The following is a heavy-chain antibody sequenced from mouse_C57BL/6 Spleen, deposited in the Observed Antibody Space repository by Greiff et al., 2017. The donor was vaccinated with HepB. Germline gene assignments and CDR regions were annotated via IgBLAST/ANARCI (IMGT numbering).Heavy chain of an antibody. J-gene: IGHJ2*01. CDR2: IRNKANGYTT. D-gene: IGHD4-1*01. Sequence: EVKLVESGGGLVQPGGSLSLSCAASGFTFTDYYMSWVRQPPGKALEWLGFIRNKANGYTTEYSASVKGRFTISRDNSQSILYLQMNALRAEDSATYYCARYGANWDLDYWGQGTTLTVSS. CDR3: ARYGANWDLDY. V-gene: IGHV7-3*01. CDR1: GFTFTDYY.